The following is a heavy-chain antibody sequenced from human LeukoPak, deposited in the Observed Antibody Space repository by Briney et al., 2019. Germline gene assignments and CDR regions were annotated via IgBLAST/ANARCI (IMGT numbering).Heavy chain of an antibody. CDR1: GYIFTTYF. CDR3: ARVGTTGATADN. V-gene: IGHV1-46*01. Sequence: ASVKVSCKASGYIFTTYFMHWLRQAPGQGPEWMGIINPRGGSTDYARKFQGRVTMTSDTSTSTVYMDLKSLRSEDTAVYFCARVGTTGATADNWGQGTLVIVSS. CDR2: INPRGGST. D-gene: IGHD1/OR15-1a*01. J-gene: IGHJ4*02.